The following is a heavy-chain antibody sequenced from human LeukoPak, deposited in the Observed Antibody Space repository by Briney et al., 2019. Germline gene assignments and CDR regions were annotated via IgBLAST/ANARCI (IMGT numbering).Heavy chain of an antibody. CDR1: GGSISSGSYY. CDR2: IYTSGST. D-gene: IGHD4-23*01. CDR3: ASSATVAKGYAFDI. J-gene: IGHJ3*02. V-gene: IGHV4-61*02. Sequence: PSETLSLTCTVSGGSISSGSYYWSWIRQPAGKGLEWIGRIYTSGSTNYNPSLKSRVTISVDTSKNQFSLQLSSVTAADTAVYYCASSATVAKGYAFDIWGQGTMVTVSS.